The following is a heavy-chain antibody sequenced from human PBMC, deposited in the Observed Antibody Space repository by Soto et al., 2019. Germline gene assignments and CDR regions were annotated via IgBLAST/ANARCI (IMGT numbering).Heavy chain of an antibody. V-gene: IGHV1-46*03. CDR3: ARDRLIPAANPLLGYFDP. CDR1: GYTFTSYY. CDR2: INPSGGST. D-gene: IGHD2-2*01. Sequence: GASVKVSCKASGYTFTSYYMHWVRQAPGQGLEWMGIINPSGGSTSYAQKFQGRVTMTRDTSTSTVYMELSSLRSEDTAVYYCARDRLIPAANPLLGYFDPWGQGTLVTVSS. J-gene: IGHJ4*02.